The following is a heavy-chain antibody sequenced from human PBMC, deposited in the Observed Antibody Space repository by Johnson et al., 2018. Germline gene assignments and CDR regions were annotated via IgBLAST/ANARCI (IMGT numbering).Heavy chain of an antibody. J-gene: IGHJ6*03. CDR1: GFTFSGYA. CDR3: ALDRGDIGLGTARIWYMDG. Sequence: QVQLVQSGGGVVQPGRSLRLSCAASGFTFSGYAMHWVRQAPGTGLAWVAVISYDGSNKYYADSVKGRFTISRDNSKNTQYLQMNSRRAEETAVYYCALDRGDIGLGTARIWYMDGWGKGTTVTVSS. CDR2: ISYDGSNK. V-gene: IGHV3-30*03. D-gene: IGHD2-8*02.